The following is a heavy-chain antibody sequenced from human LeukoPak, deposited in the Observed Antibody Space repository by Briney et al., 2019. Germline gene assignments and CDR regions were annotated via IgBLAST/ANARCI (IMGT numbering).Heavy chain of an antibody. Sequence: GASLKVSCKASGYTFTAYFLHWVRQAPGQGLEWMGWISPNSGGTNYAQKFQGRVTMTRDTSISTAYMELSRLRSDDTAVYYCARESMVRGPTGAFDLWGQGTMVTASS. D-gene: IGHD3-10*01. V-gene: IGHV1-2*02. J-gene: IGHJ3*01. CDR3: ARESMVRGPTGAFDL. CDR1: GYTFTAYF. CDR2: ISPNSGGT.